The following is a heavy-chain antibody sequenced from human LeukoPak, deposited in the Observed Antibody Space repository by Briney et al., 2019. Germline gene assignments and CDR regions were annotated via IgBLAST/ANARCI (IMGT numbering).Heavy chain of an antibody. V-gene: IGHV1-18*01. CDR3: ARVLRYCSSTSCYMGGFDY. CDR2: ISAYNGNT. D-gene: IGHD2-2*02. J-gene: IGHJ4*02. Sequence: ASVKVSCKASGYTFTSYGISWVRQAPGQGLEWMGWISAYNGNTNYAQKLQGRVTMTTDTSTSTAYMELRSLRSDDTAVYYCARVLRYCSSTSCYMGGFDYWGQGTLVTVSS. CDR1: GYTFTSYG.